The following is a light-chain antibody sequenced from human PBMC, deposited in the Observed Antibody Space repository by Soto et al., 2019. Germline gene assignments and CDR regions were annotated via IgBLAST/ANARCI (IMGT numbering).Light chain of an antibody. CDR3: QQYNDYSRT. V-gene: IGKV1-5*03. CDR2: KAS. J-gene: IGKJ1*01. CDR1: QSISSW. Sequence: DIQMTQSPSTLSASVGDRVTITCWASQSISSWLAWYQQKPGKAPKLLIYKASSLESGVPSRFSGSGSGTEFTLTISSLQPDDFATYYCQQYNDYSRTFGQGTKVEVK.